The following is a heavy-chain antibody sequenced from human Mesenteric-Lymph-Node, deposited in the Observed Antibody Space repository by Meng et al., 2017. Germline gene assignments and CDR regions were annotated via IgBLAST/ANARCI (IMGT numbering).Heavy chain of an antibody. CDR3: ARVGQWLPIDY. J-gene: IGHJ4*02. V-gene: IGHV4-34*01. D-gene: IGHD6-19*01. Sequence: QVQLQPWGAGLLKPSETLSLTCAVYGGSFSGYYWSWIRQPPGKGLEWTGEINHSGSTNYNPSLKSRVTISVDTSKNQFSLKLSSVTAADTAVYYCARVGQWLPIDYWGQGTLVTVFS. CDR2: INHSGST. CDR1: GGSFSGYY.